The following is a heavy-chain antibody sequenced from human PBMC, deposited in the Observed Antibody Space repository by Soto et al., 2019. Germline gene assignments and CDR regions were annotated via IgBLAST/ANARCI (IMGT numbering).Heavy chain of an antibody. Sequence: SLRLSCAASGFTFSSYSMNWVRQAPGKGLEWVSSISSSSSYIYYADSVKGRFTISRDNAKNSLYLQMNSLRAEDTAVYYCAREIQWVSRWFDPWGQGTLVTVSS. V-gene: IGHV3-21*01. CDR1: GFTFSSYS. J-gene: IGHJ5*02. CDR2: ISSSSSYI. CDR3: AREIQWVSRWFDP. D-gene: IGHD1-1*01.